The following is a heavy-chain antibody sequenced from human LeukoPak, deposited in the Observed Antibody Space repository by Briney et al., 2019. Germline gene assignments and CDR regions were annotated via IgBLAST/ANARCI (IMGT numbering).Heavy chain of an antibody. V-gene: IGHV3-23*01. CDR3: AKIPGIVGATLTYFDY. CDR2: ISGSGGST. J-gene: IGHJ4*02. CDR1: GFTFSSYA. D-gene: IGHD1-26*01. Sequence: PGGSLRLSCAASGFTFSSYAKSWVRQAPGKGLEWVSAISGSGGSTYYADSVKGRFTISRDNSKNTLYLQMNSLRAEDTAVYYCAKIPGIVGATLTYFDYWGQGTLVTVSS.